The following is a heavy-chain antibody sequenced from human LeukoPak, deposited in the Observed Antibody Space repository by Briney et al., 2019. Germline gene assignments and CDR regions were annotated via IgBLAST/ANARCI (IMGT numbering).Heavy chain of an antibody. D-gene: IGHD2-2*01. Sequence: ASVKVSCKASGYTFTSYDINWVRQATGQGLEWMGWMNPNSGNTGYAQKFQDRVTMTRNTSISTAYMELSSLRSEDTAVYYCARGRSIVVVPAAIVQFDYYYYYMDVWGKGTTVTVSS. CDR2: MNPNSGNT. V-gene: IGHV1-8*01. CDR3: ARGRSIVVVPAAIVQFDYYYYYMDV. J-gene: IGHJ6*03. CDR1: GYTFTSYD.